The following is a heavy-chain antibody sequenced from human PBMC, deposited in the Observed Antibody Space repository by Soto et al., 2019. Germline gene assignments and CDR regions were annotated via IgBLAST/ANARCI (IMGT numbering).Heavy chain of an antibody. CDR2: ISYDGSNK. CDR3: AFPRERVYDILTDGGFDP. CDR1: GFTFSSYG. Sequence: PGGSLRLSCAASGFTFSSYGMHWVRQAPGKGLEWVAVISYDGSNKYYADSVKGRFTISRDNSKNTLYLQMNSLRAEDTAVYYCAFPRERVYDILTDGGFDPWGQGTLVTVSS. V-gene: IGHV3-30*03. D-gene: IGHD3-9*01. J-gene: IGHJ5*02.